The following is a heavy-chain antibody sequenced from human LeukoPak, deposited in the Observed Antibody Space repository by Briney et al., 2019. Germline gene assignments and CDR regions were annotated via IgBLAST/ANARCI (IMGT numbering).Heavy chain of an antibody. D-gene: IGHD3-10*01. CDR3: ARHLYGSGSGYYGMDV. CDR1: GGSISSYY. CDR2: IYYSGST. J-gene: IGHJ6*02. Sequence: SETLSLTCTVSGGSISSYYWSWIRQPPGKGLEWNGYIYYSGSTNYNPSLKSRVTISVDTSKNQFSLKLSSVTAADTAVYYCARHLYGSGSGYYGMDVWGQGTTVTVSS. V-gene: IGHV4-59*08.